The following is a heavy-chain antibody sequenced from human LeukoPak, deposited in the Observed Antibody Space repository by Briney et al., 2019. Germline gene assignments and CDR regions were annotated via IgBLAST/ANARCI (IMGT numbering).Heavy chain of an antibody. CDR1: GGSFHNYY. CDR3: ARLPRITIFGVVPKYYYGMDV. J-gene: IGHJ6*02. CDR2: INHSGST. Sequence: SETLSPTCAVYGGSFHNYYWTWIRQFPGKGLEWIGEINHSGSTNYNPSLKSRVTISVDTSKNQFSLKLSSVTAADTAVYYCARLPRITIFGVVPKYYYGMDVWGQGTTVTVSS. V-gene: IGHV4-34*01. D-gene: IGHD3-3*01.